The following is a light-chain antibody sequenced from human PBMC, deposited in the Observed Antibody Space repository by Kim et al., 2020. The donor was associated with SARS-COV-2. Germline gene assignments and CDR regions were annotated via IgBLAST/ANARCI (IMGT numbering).Light chain of an antibody. CDR3: QKYNNWRWT. CDR2: GAS. CDR1: QSVSSN. V-gene: IGKV3-15*01. J-gene: IGKJ1*01. Sequence: GSQGERATRSCRASQSVSSNLAWYQQKPGQAPRLLIYGASTRATGIPARFSGSGSGTEFTLTISSLQSEDFAVYYCQKYNNWRWTFGQGTKVDIK.